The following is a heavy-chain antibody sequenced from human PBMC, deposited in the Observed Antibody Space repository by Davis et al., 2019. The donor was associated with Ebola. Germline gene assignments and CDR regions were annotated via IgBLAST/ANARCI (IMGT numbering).Heavy chain of an antibody. J-gene: IGHJ4*02. CDR2: ISYDGSNK. CDR1: GFTFSSYG. D-gene: IGHD6-19*01. Sequence: PGGSLRLSCATSGFTFSSYGMHWVRQAPGKGLEWVAVISYDGSNKYYADSVKGRFTISRDNSKNTLYLQMNSLRAEDTAVYYCAKPLAVADPPGYWGQGTLVTVSS. CDR3: AKPLAVADPPGY. V-gene: IGHV3-30*18.